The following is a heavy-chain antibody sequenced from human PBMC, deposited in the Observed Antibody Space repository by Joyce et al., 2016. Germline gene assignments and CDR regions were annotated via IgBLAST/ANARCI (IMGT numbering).Heavy chain of an antibody. CDR3: TRENMLYYGSSGYNYYYYGMDV. Sequence: QVQLQESGPGLVKPSQTLSVNCTVSGGSISSGDYDWSWIRQPPGKGLEWIGYIHESGNTNYKPSLKSRITISGDTSKNQFSLRLRAVTAADTAVYFCTRENMLYYGSSGYNYYYYGMDVWGQGTTVTVSS. CDR1: GGSISSGDYD. V-gene: IGHV4-30-4*01. J-gene: IGHJ6*02. CDR2: IHESGNT. D-gene: IGHD3-22*01.